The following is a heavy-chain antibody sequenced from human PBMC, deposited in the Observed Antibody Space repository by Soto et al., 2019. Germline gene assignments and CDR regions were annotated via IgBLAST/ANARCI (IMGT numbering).Heavy chain of an antibody. D-gene: IGHD1-1*01. J-gene: IGHJ6*02. CDR3: AREISLQGAYYYYYGMDV. V-gene: IGHV1-2*04. CDR1: GYTFTGYY. Sequence: ASVKVSCNASGYTFTGYYMHRVRQAPGQGLEWMGWINPNSGGTNYAQKFQGWVTMTRDTSISTAYMELSRLRSDDTAVYYCAREISLQGAYYYYYGMDVWGQGTTVTVSS. CDR2: INPNSGGT.